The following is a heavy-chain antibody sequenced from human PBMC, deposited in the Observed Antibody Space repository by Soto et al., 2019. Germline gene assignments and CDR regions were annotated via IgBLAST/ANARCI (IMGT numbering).Heavy chain of an antibody. Sequence: SETLSLTCTVSGGSISSYYWSWIRQPPGKGLEWIGYIYYSGSTNYNPSLKSRVTISVDTSKNQFSLKLSSVTAADTAVYYCARGNCTNGVCYLDYFDYWGQGTLVTVSS. J-gene: IGHJ4*02. CDR3: ARGNCTNGVCYLDYFDY. CDR2: IYYSGST. D-gene: IGHD2-8*01. CDR1: GGSISSYY. V-gene: IGHV4-59*01.